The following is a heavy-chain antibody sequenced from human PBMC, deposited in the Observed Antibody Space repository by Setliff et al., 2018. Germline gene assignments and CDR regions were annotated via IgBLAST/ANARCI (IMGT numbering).Heavy chain of an antibody. CDR3: ARVRITPYCMDV. CDR2: VYTTGST. D-gene: IGHD3-10*01. V-gene: IGHV4-4*07. CDR1: GGSIGSYY. Sequence: KTSETLSLTCTVSGGSIGSYYWTWIRQSAGKGLEWIGRVYTTGSTAFNPSLNSRVTMSLDKSKNQFSLKLYSVTAADTAVYFCARVRITPYCMDVWGKGTTVTVSS. J-gene: IGHJ6*03.